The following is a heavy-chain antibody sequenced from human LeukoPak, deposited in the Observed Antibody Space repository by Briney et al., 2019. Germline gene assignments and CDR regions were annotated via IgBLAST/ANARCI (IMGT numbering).Heavy chain of an antibody. D-gene: IGHD6-6*01. Sequence: ASVKVSCKASGYTFTGYYMHWVRQAPGQGLEWMGWINPNSGGTNYAQKLQGRVTMTTDTSTSTAYMELRSLRSDDTAVYYCARDRRYSSSSTRFDPWGQGTLVTVSS. CDR1: GYTFTGYY. V-gene: IGHV1-2*02. CDR2: INPNSGGT. J-gene: IGHJ5*02. CDR3: ARDRRYSSSSTRFDP.